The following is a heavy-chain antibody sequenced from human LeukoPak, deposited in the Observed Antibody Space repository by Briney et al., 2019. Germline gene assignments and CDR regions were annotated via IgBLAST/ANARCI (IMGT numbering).Heavy chain of an antibody. CDR2: IDPNSGGT. D-gene: IGHD1-26*01. J-gene: IGHJ4*02. V-gene: IGHV1-2*02. CDR3: ARDLLTWDRFDY. Sequence: ASVKVSCKASGYTFTGKFIHWVRQAPGRGLEWMGWIDPNSGGTDYAQKFQGRVTMTRDTSIATAYMDLSRLISDDTAVYYCARDLLTWDRFDYWGQGTLVSVSS. CDR1: GYTFTGKF.